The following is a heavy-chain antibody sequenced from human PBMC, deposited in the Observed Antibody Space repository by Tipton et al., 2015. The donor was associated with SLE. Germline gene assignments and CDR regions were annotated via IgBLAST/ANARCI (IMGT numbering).Heavy chain of an antibody. V-gene: IGHV3-74*01. CDR2: IDSQGSTT. J-gene: IGHJ4*02. Sequence: SLRLSCAVSGFIFSSYSMNWVRQAPGKGLEWVSEIDSQGSTTNYADSVKGRFSIYRDNAKKTLFLEMNSVRVDDTAVYYCASLSAPSDYWGQGTLVTVSS. CDR3: ASLSAPSDY. CDR1: GFIFSSYS.